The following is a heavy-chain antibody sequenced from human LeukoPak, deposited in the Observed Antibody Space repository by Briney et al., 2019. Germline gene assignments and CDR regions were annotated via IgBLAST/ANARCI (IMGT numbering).Heavy chain of an antibody. V-gene: IGHV3-30*01. J-gene: IGHJ4*02. CDR1: GFTFSSYV. CDR2: ISYDGSNK. CDR3: ARDIGSSSEGGGDY. D-gene: IGHD6-6*01. Sequence: GRSLRLSCAASGFTFSSYVMHWVRQAPGKGLEWVAVISYDGSNKYCADSVKGRFTISRDNSKNTLYLQMNSLRAEDTAVYYCARDIGSSSEGGGDYWGQGTLVTVSS.